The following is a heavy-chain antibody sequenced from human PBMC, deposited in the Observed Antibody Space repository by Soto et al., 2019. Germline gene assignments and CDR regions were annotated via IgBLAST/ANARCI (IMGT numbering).Heavy chain of an antibody. Sequence: EVQLLESGGGLVQPGGSLRLSCAASGFTFSSYAMSWVRQAPGKGLEWVSAISGSGGSTYYADSVKGRFTISRDNSKNTLYLQMNSLRAEDTAVYYCAKSGTPPLTGYYNFDYWGQGTLVTVSS. D-gene: IGHD3-9*01. J-gene: IGHJ4*02. V-gene: IGHV3-23*01. CDR2: ISGSGGST. CDR1: GFTFSSYA. CDR3: AKSGTPPLTGYYNFDY.